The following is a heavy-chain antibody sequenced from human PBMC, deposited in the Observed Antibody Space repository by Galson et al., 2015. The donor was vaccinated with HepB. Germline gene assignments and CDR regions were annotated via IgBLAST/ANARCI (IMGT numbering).Heavy chain of an antibody. D-gene: IGHD1/OR15-1a*01. CDR2: ISYDGSDK. Sequence: SLRLSCAASGFTFSRSAMHWVRQTPGKGLEWVAVISYDGSDKSSADSVKGRFTISRDNSKNTLYLLMNGLRPDDTAVYYCARDPGAATTYYYYGMDVWGQGTSVTVSS. CDR1: GFTFSRSA. J-gene: IGHJ6*02. V-gene: IGHV3-30-3*01. CDR3: ARDPGAATTYYYYGMDV.